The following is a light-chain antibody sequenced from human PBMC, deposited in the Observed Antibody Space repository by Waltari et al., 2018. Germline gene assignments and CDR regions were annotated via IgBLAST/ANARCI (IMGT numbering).Light chain of an antibody. CDR2: RNN. V-gene: IGLV1-47*01. J-gene: IGLJ3*02. CDR3: ASWDDSLSVGV. CDR1: ISNLGTNY. Sequence: QSVLTQPPSASGTPGQRVPISCSGSISNLGTNYLYWYQQFPGTAPKLLVQRNNQRPSGVPDRFSGSKSGTSASLAISGLRSEDEADYYCASWDDSLSVGVFGGGTKLTVL.